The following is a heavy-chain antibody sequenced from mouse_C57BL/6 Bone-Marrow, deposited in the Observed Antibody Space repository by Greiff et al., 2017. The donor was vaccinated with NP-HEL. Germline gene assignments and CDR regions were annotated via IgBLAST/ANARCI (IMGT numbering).Heavy chain of an antibody. D-gene: IGHD2-5*01. CDR2: ISSGSSTI. CDR1: GFTFSDYG. V-gene: IGHV5-17*01. Sequence: EVKLVESGGGLVKPGGSLKLSCAASGFTFSDYGMHWVRQAPEKGLEWVAYISSGSSTIYYADTVKGRFTNSRDKAKNTLFLQLTSLRSEDTAMYYCASPYYSNYRFAYWGQGTLVTVSA. CDR3: ASPYYSNYRFAY. J-gene: IGHJ3*01.